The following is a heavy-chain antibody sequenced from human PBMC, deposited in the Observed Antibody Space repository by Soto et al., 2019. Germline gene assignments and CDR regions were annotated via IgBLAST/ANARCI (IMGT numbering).Heavy chain of an antibody. J-gene: IGHJ4*02. V-gene: IGHV4-34*01. Sequence: SETLSLTCAVYGGSFSGYYWSWIRQPPGKGLEWIGEINHSGSTNYNPSLKSRVTISVDTSKNQFSLKLSSVTAADTAVYYCARKKRGYSYGFDYWGRGTLVTVSS. CDR3: ARKKRGYSYGFDY. D-gene: IGHD5-18*01. CDR2: INHSGST. CDR1: GGSFSGYY.